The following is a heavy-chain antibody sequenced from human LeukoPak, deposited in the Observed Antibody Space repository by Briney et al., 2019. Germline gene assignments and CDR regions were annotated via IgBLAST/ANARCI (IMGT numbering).Heavy chain of an antibody. D-gene: IGHD1-26*01. J-gene: IGHJ4*02. CDR3: AKGGSYFFDY. Sequence: GGSLRLSCAASGFSISTYGMSWVRQAPGKGLEWVSGITGSGSNTYYADSVKGRFTISRDNSKNTVYLQMNSLRAEDTAVYYCAKGGSYFFDYWGQGTLVTVSS. CDR2: ITGSGSNT. CDR1: GFSISTYG. V-gene: IGHV3-23*01.